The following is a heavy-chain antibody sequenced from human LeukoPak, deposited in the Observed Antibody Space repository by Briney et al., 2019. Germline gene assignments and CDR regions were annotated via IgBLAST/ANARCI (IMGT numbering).Heavy chain of an antibody. D-gene: IGHD6-13*01. Sequence: GGSLRLSCAASGFTFSAYAMNWVRQAPGKGLEWVSSIRSTGVDTYYADSVEGRFTISRDNSKNTLSLQMNSLRAEDTAVYYCAKVRPEQQLPYWGQGTLVTVSS. CDR1: GFTFSAYA. J-gene: IGHJ4*02. CDR2: IRSTGVDT. V-gene: IGHV3-23*01. CDR3: AKVRPEQQLPY.